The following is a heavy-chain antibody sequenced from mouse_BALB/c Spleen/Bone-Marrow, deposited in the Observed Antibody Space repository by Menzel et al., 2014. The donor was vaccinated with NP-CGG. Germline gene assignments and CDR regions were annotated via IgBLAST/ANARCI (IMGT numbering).Heavy chain of an antibody. CDR3: TRRRSLDY. CDR2: IYPGSGNT. V-gene: IGHV1-63*01. J-gene: IGHJ2*01. CDR1: GYAFTNYW. Sequence: QVQLQQPGTELVRPGTSVNISCKASGYAFTNYWLGWVKQRPGHGLEWIGDIYPGSGNTYYNEKFKGKATLTADKSSSTAYMQLSGLTSEDSAVYFCTRRRSLDYWGQGTTLTVSS.